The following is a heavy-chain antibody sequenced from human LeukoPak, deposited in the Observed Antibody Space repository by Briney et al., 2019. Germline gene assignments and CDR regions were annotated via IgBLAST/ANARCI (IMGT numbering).Heavy chain of an antibody. CDR3: ARQRFLEWYFDY. CDR1: GGSISGFY. J-gene: IGHJ4*02. Sequence: SETLSLTCSGSGGSISGFYWSWIRQPPGKELQWIGSIFYSGSTNYNPSLKSRVTISVDTSKNQFSLKSSSVTAADTAVYYCARQRFLEWYFDYWGQGTLVTVSS. CDR2: IFYSGST. V-gene: IGHV4-59*08. D-gene: IGHD3-3*01.